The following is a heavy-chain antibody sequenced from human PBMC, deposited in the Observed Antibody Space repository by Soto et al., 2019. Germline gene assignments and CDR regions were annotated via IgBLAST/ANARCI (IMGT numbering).Heavy chain of an antibody. CDR3: ARDCPRGGFNYYYYYYMDV. D-gene: IGHD3-16*01. J-gene: IGHJ6*03. CDR2: INAGNGNT. CDR1: GYTFTSYA. V-gene: IGHV1-3*01. Sequence: QVQLVQSGAEVKKPGASVKVSCKASGYTFTSYAMHWVRQAPGQRLEWMGWINAGNGNTKYSQKFQGRVTITRDTSASTAYMELSSLRSEDTAVYYCARDCPRGGFNYYYYYYMDVWGKGTTVTVSS.